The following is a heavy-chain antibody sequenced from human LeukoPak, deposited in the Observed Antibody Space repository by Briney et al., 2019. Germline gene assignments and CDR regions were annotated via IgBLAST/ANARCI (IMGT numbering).Heavy chain of an antibody. CDR2: IDSAGVT. J-gene: IGHJ5*02. Sequence: PGGSLRLSCAATDFTFSNRYMSWVRQAPGKGLEWVSVIDSAGVTHYADSVKGRFTVSRGNSKNTLYLQMTSLRGEDTAVYYYARDRWCDPWGQGTLVTVSS. V-gene: IGHV3-53*05. CDR3: ARDRWCDP. CDR1: DFTFSNRY.